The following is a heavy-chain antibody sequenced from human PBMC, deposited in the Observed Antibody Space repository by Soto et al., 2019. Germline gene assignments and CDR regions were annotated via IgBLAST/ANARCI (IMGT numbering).Heavy chain of an antibody. CDR3: ARDLDGLHDDNSGPYPRPG. Sequence: PSDTLCLTCPFSGFSISSDDCYWSWIRQAPGRGLEWIGYIHSSGSIYYNPSLKSRATMSIDTARNQFSLKVSSVTVADTAVYYCARDLDGLHDDNSGPYPRPGWGQGTLVTVSS. CDR2: IHSSGSI. J-gene: IGHJ1*01. V-gene: IGHV4-30-4*02. D-gene: IGHD3-22*01. CDR1: GFSISSDDCY.